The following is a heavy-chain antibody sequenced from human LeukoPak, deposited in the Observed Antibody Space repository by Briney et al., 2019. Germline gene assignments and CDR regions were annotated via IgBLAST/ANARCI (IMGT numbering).Heavy chain of an antibody. J-gene: IGHJ4*01. Sequence: GGSLGLSCAASGFTFSSYSMNWVRQAPGKGLEWVSSISSSSSYIYYADSVKGRFTISRDNAKNSLYLQMNSLRAEDTAVYYCARDGPDTAMVDFAYWGPGTLVTVSS. CDR3: ARDGPDTAMVDFAY. CDR1: GFTFSSYS. V-gene: IGHV3-21*01. D-gene: IGHD5-18*01. CDR2: ISSSSSYI.